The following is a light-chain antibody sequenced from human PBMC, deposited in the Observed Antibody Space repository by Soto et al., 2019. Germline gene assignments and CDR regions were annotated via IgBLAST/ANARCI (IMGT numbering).Light chain of an antibody. V-gene: IGLV2-14*01. J-gene: IGLJ2*01. Sequence: QSALTQPASVSGYPGQSITISCTGTSSDVGAYNYVSWYQLHPGKAPKLMIYEVRDRPSGVSNRFSGSKSGNTASLTISGLQADDEGDYYCSSYRSGDTLVFGGGTKLTVL. CDR2: EVR. CDR3: SSYRSGDTLV. CDR1: SSDVGAYNY.